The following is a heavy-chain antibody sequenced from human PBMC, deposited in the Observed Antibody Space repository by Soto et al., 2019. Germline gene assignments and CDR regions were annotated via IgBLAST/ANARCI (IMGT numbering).Heavy chain of an antibody. V-gene: IGHV2-5*02. Sequence: SGPTLVNPTQTLALTCTFSGFSLSTSGVGVGWIRQPPGKALEWLALIYWDDDKRYSPSLKSRLTITKDTSKNQVVLTMTNMDPVDTATYYCAHRGGRKYYDILTGSYYYYYYMDVWGKGTTVTVSS. D-gene: IGHD3-9*01. CDR3: AHRGGRKYYDILTGSYYYYYYMDV. CDR1: GFSLSTSGVG. J-gene: IGHJ6*03. CDR2: IYWDDDK.